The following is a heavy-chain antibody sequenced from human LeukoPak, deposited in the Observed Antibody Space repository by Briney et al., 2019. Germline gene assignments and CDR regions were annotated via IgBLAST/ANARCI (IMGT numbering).Heavy chain of an antibody. V-gene: IGHV4-39*07. D-gene: IGHD1-7*01. CDR3: ARDKRNWNYLKRYNWFDP. Sequence: PSETLSLTCTVSGGSISSSSYYWGWIRQPPGKGLEWIGSIYYSGSTYYNPSLKSRVTISVDTSKNQFSLKLSSVTAADTAVYYCARDKRNWNYLKRYNWFDPWGQGTLVTVSS. CDR2: IYYSGST. CDR1: GGSISSSSYY. J-gene: IGHJ5*02.